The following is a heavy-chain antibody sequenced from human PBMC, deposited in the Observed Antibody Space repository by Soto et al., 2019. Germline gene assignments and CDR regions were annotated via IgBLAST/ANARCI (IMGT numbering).Heavy chain of an antibody. CDR1: GGTFSSYA. Sequence: GASVKVSCKASGGTFSSYAISWVRQAPGQGLEWMGGIIPIFGTANYAQRFQGRVTITADKSTSTAYMELSSLRSEDTAVYYCARVERSGSYQAYYYYGMDVWGQGTTVTVSS. V-gene: IGHV1-69*06. CDR2: IIPIFGTA. CDR3: ARVERSGSYQAYYYYGMDV. D-gene: IGHD1-26*01. J-gene: IGHJ6*02.